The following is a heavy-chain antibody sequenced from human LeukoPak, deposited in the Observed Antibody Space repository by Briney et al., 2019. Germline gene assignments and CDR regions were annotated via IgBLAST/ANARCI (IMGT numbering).Heavy chain of an antibody. CDR3: AGIAVAATGDYYYYYGMDV. D-gene: IGHD6-19*01. V-gene: IGHV4-59*01. Sequence: SETLSLTCTVSGGSISSYYWSWIRQPPGKGLEWIGYIYYSGSTNYNPSLKSRVTISVDTSKNQFSLKLSSVTAADTAVYYCAGIAVAATGDYYYYYGMDVWGQGTTVTVYS. CDR1: GGSISSYY. J-gene: IGHJ6*02. CDR2: IYYSGST.